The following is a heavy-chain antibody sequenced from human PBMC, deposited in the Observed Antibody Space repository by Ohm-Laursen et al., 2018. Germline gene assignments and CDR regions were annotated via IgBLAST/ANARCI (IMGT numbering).Heavy chain of an antibody. Sequence: GASVKVSCKTSGGTFSSYAISWVRQAPGQGLEWMGRIIPILGIANYAQKFQGRVTITADKSTSTAYMELSSLRSEDTAVYYCARFGRDYDDISGDYWGQGALVTVSS. J-gene: IGHJ4*02. CDR2: IIPILGIA. CDR1: GGTFSSYA. V-gene: IGHV1-69*04. CDR3: ARFGRDYDDISGDY. D-gene: IGHD3-22*01.